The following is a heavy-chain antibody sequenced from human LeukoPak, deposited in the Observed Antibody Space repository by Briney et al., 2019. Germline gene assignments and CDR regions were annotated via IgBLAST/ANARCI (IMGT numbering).Heavy chain of an antibody. V-gene: IGHV3-21*01. CDR2: ICSSSSYI. CDR1: GFTFSSYS. D-gene: IGHD4/OR15-4a*01. J-gene: IGHJ3*02. Sequence: GGSLRLSCAASGFTFSSYSMNWVRQAPGKGLEWVSSICSSSSYIYYADSVKGRFTISRDNAKNSLYLQMNSLRAEDTAVYYCASLPVAADYRVFDAFDIWGQGTMVTVSS. CDR3: ASLPVAADYRVFDAFDI.